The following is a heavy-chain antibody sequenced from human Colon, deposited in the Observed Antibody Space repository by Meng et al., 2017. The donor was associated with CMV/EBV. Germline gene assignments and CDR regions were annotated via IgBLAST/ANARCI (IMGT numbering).Heavy chain of an antibody. V-gene: IGHV1-18*01. CDR2: ISAYNGKT. Sequence: ASVKVSCKTSGYTFTNYGISWVRQAPGQGLEWMGWISAYNGKTNYAQKLQGRVTMTTDTSTGTAYMELRSLRSDDTAVYYCARARAFVVVPAAMTEHDYWGQGTLVTVSS. CDR1: GYTFTNYG. D-gene: IGHD2-2*01. CDR3: ARARAFVVVPAAMTEHDY. J-gene: IGHJ4*02.